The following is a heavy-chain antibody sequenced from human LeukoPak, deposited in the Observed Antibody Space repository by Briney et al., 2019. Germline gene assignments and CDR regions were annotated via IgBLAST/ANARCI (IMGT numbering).Heavy chain of an antibody. CDR2: ITGRGGNT. CDR3: VRDRAAFDS. D-gene: IGHD6-25*01. J-gene: IGHJ4*02. Sequence: PGGSLRLSCAASGFTFSSFPMSWVRQAPGKGLQWVSGITGRGGNTYYADSVEGRFTISRDNSKNTLSLQMDSLRAEDTAIYYCVRDRAAFDSWGQGTLVTVSS. CDR1: GFTFSSFP. V-gene: IGHV3-23*01.